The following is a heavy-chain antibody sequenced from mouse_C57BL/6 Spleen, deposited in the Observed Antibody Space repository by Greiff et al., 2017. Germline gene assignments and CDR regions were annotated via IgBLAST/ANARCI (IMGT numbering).Heavy chain of an antibody. Sequence: VKLQQPGAELVKPGASVKLSCKASGYTFTSYWMQWVKQRPGQGLEWIGEIDPSDSYTTYNQKFKGKATLTVDTSSSTAYMQLSSLTSEDSAVYYCARRVYGNYPDYWGQGTTLTVSS. J-gene: IGHJ2*01. CDR2: IDPSDSYT. CDR3: ARRVYGNYPDY. D-gene: IGHD2-1*01. V-gene: IGHV1-50*01. CDR1: GYTFTSYW.